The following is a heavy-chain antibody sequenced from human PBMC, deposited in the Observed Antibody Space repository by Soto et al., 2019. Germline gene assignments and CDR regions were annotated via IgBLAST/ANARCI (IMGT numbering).Heavy chain of an antibody. V-gene: IGHV3-30*18. CDR1: GFTFSSYG. D-gene: IGHD1-26*01. CDR2: ISYDGSNK. CDR3: AKVVGATRGGWFDP. J-gene: IGHJ5*02. Sequence: QVQLVESGGGVVQPGRSLRLSCAASGFTFSSYGMHWVRQAPGKGLEWVAVISYDGSNKYYADSVKGRFTISRDNSKNTLYLQMNSLSAEDTAVYYCAKVVGATRGGWFDPWGQGTLVTVSS.